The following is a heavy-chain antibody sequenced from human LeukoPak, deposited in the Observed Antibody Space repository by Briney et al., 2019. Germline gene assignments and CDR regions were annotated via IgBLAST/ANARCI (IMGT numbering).Heavy chain of an antibody. Sequence: SETLSLTCTVSGGSISSYYWSWIRRPPGKGLEWIGYIYYSGSTNYNPSLKSRVTISVDTSKNQFSLKLSSVTAADTAVYYCARGKLYYYGMDVWGQGTTVTVSS. V-gene: IGHV4-59*01. CDR3: ARGKLYYYGMDV. J-gene: IGHJ6*02. CDR2: IYYSGST. CDR1: GGSISSYY.